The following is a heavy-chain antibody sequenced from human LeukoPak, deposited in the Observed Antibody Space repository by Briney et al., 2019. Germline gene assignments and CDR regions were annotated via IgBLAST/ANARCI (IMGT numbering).Heavy chain of an antibody. V-gene: IGHV3-64*01. J-gene: IGHJ4*02. D-gene: IGHD2-2*01. CDR3: ARDAPYCSSTSCYSDY. CDR1: GFTFSSYA. CDR2: ISSNGGST. Sequence: GGSLRLSCAASGFTFSSYAMHWVRQAPGKGLEYVSAISSNGGSTYYANSVKGRFTISRDNSKNTLYLQMGSLRAEDMAVYYCARDAPYCSSTSCYSDYCGQGTLVTVSS.